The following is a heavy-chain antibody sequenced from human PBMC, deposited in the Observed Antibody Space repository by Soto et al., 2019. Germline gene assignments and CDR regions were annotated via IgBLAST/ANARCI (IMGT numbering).Heavy chain of an antibody. J-gene: IGHJ4*02. V-gene: IGHV3-74*01. D-gene: IGHD3-22*01. CDR2: INDYGTTI. CDR1: GFTLGNYW. Sequence: PGGSLRLSCAASGFTLGNYWMHWVRQAPGKGLVWVSRINDYGTTINYAESVEGRFIISRDNSKSTVYLQMNSLRAEDTAVYYCARDDDTTSHYGMLTWGQGSQVTVSS. CDR3: ARDDDTTSHYGMLT.